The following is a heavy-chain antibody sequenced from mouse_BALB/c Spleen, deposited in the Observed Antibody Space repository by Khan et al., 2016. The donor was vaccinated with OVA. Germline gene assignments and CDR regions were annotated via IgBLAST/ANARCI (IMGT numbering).Heavy chain of an antibody. CDR2: IWTGGST. CDR1: GFSLTSAG. CDR3: ARLEEI. J-gene: IGHJ2*01. Sequence: VELVESGPGLVAPSQSLSITCTVSGFSLTSAGVHWVRQLPGKGLEWLGGIWTGGSTNYNSALMSRLSIRKDNSKSQVFLTMNSLRADDAYMYYCARLEEIWGQGTTLTVSS. V-gene: IGHV2-9*02.